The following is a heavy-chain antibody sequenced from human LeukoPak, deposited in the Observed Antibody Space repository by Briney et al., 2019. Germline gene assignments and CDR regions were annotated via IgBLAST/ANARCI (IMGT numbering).Heavy chain of an antibody. CDR1: GFTFTAYD. CDR3: AREGGRNLGEYWFDP. D-gene: IGHD3-16*01. V-gene: IGHV1-2*02. CDR2: INPNSGGT. Sequence: ASVKVSCKASGFTFTAYDIHWVRQAPGQGLEWMGKINPNSGGTEYTHNFHGRVSPTRDTSISTVYMELARLTSDDTAVYYCAREGGRNLGEYWFDPWGQGTLVTVSS. J-gene: IGHJ5*02.